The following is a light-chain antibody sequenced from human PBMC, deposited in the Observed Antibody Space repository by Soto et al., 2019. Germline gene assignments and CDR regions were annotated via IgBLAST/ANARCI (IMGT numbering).Light chain of an antibody. CDR3: QQYGSSPGIT. CDR1: QSVSSSY. Sequence: EIVLTQSPGTLSLSPGERATLSCRASQSVSSSYLAWYQLKPGQAPRLLIYGASSRATGIPDRFSGSGSGTDFTLTISRLEPEDFAVYYCQQYGSSPGITFGQGTRLEIK. V-gene: IGKV3-20*01. CDR2: GAS. J-gene: IGKJ5*01.